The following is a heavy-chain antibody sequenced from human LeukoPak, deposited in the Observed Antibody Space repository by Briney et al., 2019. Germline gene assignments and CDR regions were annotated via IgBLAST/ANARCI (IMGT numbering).Heavy chain of an antibody. J-gene: IGHJ6*02. CDR2: IIPILGIA. D-gene: IGHD4-17*01. CDR3: ARENGDYYYYGMDV. CDR1: GDTLSSYA. V-gene: IGHV1-69*04. Sequence: GASVKVTCKASGDTLSSYAISWVRQAPGQGLEWMGSIIPILGIANYAQKFQGRVTITADKSTSTAYMELSSLRSEDTAVYYCARENGDYYYYGMDVWGQGTTVTVSS.